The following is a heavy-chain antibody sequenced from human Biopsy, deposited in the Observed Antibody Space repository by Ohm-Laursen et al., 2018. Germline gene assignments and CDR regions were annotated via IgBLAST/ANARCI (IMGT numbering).Heavy chain of an antibody. CDR3: ARDYQPTIITIHYYYYGMDV. J-gene: IGHJ6*02. D-gene: IGHD2-2*01. CDR1: GYTFTTFG. Sequence: GASVKVSCKASGYTFTTFGFHWLRQAPGQGLEWMGWINPYNGDTNYAQKLQGRVTMTTDTSTSTAYMELRSLRSDDTAVYYCARDYQPTIITIHYYYYGMDVWGQGTTVTVSS. V-gene: IGHV1-18*04. CDR2: INPYNGDT.